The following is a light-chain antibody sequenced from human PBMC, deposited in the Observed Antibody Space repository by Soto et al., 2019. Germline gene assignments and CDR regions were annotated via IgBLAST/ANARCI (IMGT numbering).Light chain of an antibody. CDR1: SSNIGRNS. Sequence: QSVLTQAPSASETPEQRVTISCSGRSSNIGRNSISWYQQFPGTAPKLLIYNTNQRPAGVPDRFSGSKSGTSASLAIRGLQSDDEADYYCAAWDDSLNGYVFGTGTKLTVL. V-gene: IGLV1-44*01. CDR3: AAWDDSLNGYV. J-gene: IGLJ1*01. CDR2: NTN.